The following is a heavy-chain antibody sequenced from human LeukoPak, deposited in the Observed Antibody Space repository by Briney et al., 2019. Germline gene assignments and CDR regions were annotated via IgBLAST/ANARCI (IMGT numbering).Heavy chain of an antibody. V-gene: IGHV4-61*08. CDR3: ARGGSAFDI. CDR1: GGSISSGGYY. CDR2: IYYSGST. Sequence: SETLSLTCTVSGGSISSGGYYWTWIRQPPGKGLEWIGYIYYSGSTNYNPSLKSRVTISVDTSKNQFSLKLSSVTAADTAVYYCARGGSAFDIWGQGTMVTVSS. D-gene: IGHD3-10*01. J-gene: IGHJ3*02.